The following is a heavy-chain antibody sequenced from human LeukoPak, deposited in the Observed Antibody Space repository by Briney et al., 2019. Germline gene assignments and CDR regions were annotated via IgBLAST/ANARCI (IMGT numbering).Heavy chain of an antibody. J-gene: IGHJ3*02. D-gene: IGHD4-17*01. Sequence: PGGSLRLSCAASGFTFSSYEMNWVRQAPGKGLEWVSYISSSGSTIYYADSVKGRFTISRDNAKNSLYLQMNSLRAEDTAVYYCARDSDGPGAFDIWGQGTMVTVSS. CDR3: ARDSDGPGAFDI. V-gene: IGHV3-48*03. CDR2: ISSSGSTI. CDR1: GFTFSSYE.